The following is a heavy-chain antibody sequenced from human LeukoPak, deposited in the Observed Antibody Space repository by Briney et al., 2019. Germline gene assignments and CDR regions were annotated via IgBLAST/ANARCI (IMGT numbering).Heavy chain of an antibody. Sequence: PGGSLRLSCAASGFTFSDAWMSWVRQTPGKGLEWVGRIKSKTDGGTTDYAAPVKGRFTISRDDSKNTLYLQMNSLKTEDTAVYYCVVITRGDAFDIWGQGTMVTVSS. J-gene: IGHJ3*02. V-gene: IGHV3-15*01. CDR1: GFTFSDAW. D-gene: IGHD3-22*01. CDR2: IKSKTDGGTT. CDR3: VVITRGDAFDI.